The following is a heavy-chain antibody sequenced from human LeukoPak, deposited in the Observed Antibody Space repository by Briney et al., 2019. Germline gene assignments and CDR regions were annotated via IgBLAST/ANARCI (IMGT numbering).Heavy chain of an antibody. D-gene: IGHD2-15*01. CDR2: IYYSGST. CDR1: GGSISSYY. Sequence: PSETLSLTCTVSGGSISSYYWSWIWQPPGKGLEWIVYIYYSGSTNYNPSLKSRVTISVDTSKNQFSLKLSSVTAADTAVYYCARTYCSGGSCYYDYWGQGTLVTVSS. J-gene: IGHJ4*02. CDR3: ARTYCSGGSCYYDY. V-gene: IGHV4-59*01.